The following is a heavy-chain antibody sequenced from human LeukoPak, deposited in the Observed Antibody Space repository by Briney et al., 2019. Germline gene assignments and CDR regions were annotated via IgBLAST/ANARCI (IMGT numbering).Heavy chain of an antibody. V-gene: IGHV3-30*18. CDR3: AKGLDYGDYLPLGH. J-gene: IGHJ4*02. CDR1: GFTFSTYG. CDR2: ISNDGSNR. Sequence: PGRSLRLSCAASGFTFSTYGMDWVRQAPGKGLEWVTGISNDGSNRYYADSVKGRFTISRDNSKNTLYLQMNSLRAEDTAVYYCAKGLDYGDYLPLGHWGQGTLVTVSS. D-gene: IGHD4-17*01.